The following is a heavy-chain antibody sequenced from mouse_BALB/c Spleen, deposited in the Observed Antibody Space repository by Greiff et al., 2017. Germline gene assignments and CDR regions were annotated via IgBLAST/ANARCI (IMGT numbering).Heavy chain of an antibody. CDR2: INPYNGDT. CDR1: GYSFTGYF. J-gene: IGHJ4*01. CDR3: ARWTTVEAMDY. V-gene: IGHV1-20*02. D-gene: IGHD1-1*01. Sequence: EVQGVESGPELVKPGASVKISCKASGYSFTGYFMNWVMQSHGKSLEWIGRINPYNGDTFYNQKFKGKATLTVDKSSSTAHMELRSLASEDSAVYYCARWTTVEAMDYWGQGTSVTVSS.